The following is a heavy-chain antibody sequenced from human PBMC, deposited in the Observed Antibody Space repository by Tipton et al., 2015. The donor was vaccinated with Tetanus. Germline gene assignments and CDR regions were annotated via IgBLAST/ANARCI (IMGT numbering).Heavy chain of an antibody. V-gene: IGHV4-59*01. Sequence: TLSLTCTVSGDSISFYYWSWIRQPPGKGLEWIGYIYYSGNTKYTPSLKSRVTMSVDTSKNQFYLILSSVTPADTAVYYCARDLRRYQQNNWFDPWGQGTLVTVPS. CDR3: ARDLRRYQQNNWFDP. J-gene: IGHJ5*02. CDR2: IYYSGNT. CDR1: GDSISFYY. D-gene: IGHD2-2*01.